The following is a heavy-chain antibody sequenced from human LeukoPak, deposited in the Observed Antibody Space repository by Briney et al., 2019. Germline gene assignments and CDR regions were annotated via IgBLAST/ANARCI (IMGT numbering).Heavy chain of an antibody. CDR2: FSAYDGNT. D-gene: IGHD2-2*01. CDR3: ARTSKKIVVVPAADYYYMDV. CDR1: GYTFTSNV. Sequence: GGSVKVSCKASGYTFTSNVITWVRQAPGQGLEWMGWFSAYDGNTNSAQKLQGRLTMTTDTSTSTAYMELRSLRSDDTAVYYCARTSKKIVVVPAADYYYMDVWGKGTTVTVSS. V-gene: IGHV1-18*01. J-gene: IGHJ6*03.